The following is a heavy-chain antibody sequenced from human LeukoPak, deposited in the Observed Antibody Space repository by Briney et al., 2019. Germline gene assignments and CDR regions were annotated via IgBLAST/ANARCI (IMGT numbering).Heavy chain of an antibody. CDR3: ARGTYYYDISSRALGPGCDY. J-gene: IGHJ4*02. Sequence: ASVKVSCKASGYTFTGYHMHWVRQAPGQGLEWMGWINPNSGGTNYAQKFQGRVTMTRYTSISTAYMELSRLRSDDTAVYYCARGTYYYDISSRALGPGCDYWGQGTLVTVSS. CDR1: GYTFTGYH. D-gene: IGHD3-22*01. V-gene: IGHV1-2*02. CDR2: INPNSGGT.